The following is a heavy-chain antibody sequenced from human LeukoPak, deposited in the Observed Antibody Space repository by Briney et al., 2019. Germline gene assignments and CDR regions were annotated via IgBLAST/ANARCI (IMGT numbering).Heavy chain of an antibody. V-gene: IGHV1-69*13. J-gene: IGHJ4*02. CDR2: IIPIFGTA. D-gene: IGHD3-22*01. Sequence: SVKVSCKASGGTFSSYAISWVRQAPGQGLEWMGGIIPIFGTANHAQKFQGRVTITADESTSTAYMELSSLRSEDTAVYYCARGAYYYDSSGYKPYYFDYWGQGTLVTVSS. CDR3: ARGAYYYDSSGYKPYYFDY. CDR1: GGTFSSYA.